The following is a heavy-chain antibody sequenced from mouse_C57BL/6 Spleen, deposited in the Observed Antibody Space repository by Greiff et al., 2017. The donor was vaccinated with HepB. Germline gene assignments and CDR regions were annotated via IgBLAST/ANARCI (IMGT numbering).Heavy chain of an antibody. Sequence: VQLQQSGPELVKSGASVKISCKASGYSFTGYYMHWVKQSSEKSLEWIGEINPSTGGTSYNQKFKGKATLTVDKSSSTADMQLKSLTSEDSAVYYCARGEYYYGSSPFDYWGERTTLSVSS. CDR2: INPSTGGT. CDR1: GYSFTGYY. D-gene: IGHD1-1*01. CDR3: ARGEYYYGSSPFDY. J-gene: IGHJ2*01. V-gene: IGHV1-43*01.